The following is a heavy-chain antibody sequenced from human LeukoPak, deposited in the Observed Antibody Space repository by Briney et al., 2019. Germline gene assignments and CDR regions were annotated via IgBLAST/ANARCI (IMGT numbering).Heavy chain of an antibody. Sequence: ASLKAFCKASGYTFTSYGISWVRQDPRQGLEWMGWIIAYNGNTYYAQKLQGRVTMTIDTSTSTAYMELRSLSSDDTAVYYCARDLRRGSSSWYVSGGDYWGQGTLVTVSS. CDR1: GYTFTSYG. D-gene: IGHD6-13*01. CDR3: ARDLRRGSSSWYVSGGDY. V-gene: IGHV1-18*01. CDR2: IIAYNGNT. J-gene: IGHJ4*02.